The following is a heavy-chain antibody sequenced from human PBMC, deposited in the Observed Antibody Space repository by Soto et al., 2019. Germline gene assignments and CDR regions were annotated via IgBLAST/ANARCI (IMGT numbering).Heavy chain of an antibody. CDR1: GFTFSNAW. V-gene: IGHV3-15*01. CDR3: TTGVVPAAISWTYWYFDL. D-gene: IGHD2-2*02. Sequence: PGGSLRLSCAASGFTFSNAWMSWVRQAPGKGLEWVGRIKSKTDGGTTDYAAPVKGRFTISRDDSKNTLYLQMNSLKTEDTAVYYCTTGVVPAAISWTYWYFDLWGRGTLVTVSS. CDR2: IKSKTDGGTT. J-gene: IGHJ2*01.